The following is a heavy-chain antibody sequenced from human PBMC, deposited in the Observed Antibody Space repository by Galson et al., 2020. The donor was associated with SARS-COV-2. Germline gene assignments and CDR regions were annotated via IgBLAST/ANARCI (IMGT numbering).Heavy chain of an antibody. D-gene: IGHD5-12*01. CDR2: VSYDGNSQ. CDR1: GFTFNNYG. CDR3: AKDVGWLQLVGSSYQYYHTMDV. Sequence: GGSLRLSCAASGFTFNNYGNNWVRPAPGKRLEWVAIVSYDGNSQYYGDSVKGRFTISRDNSKNSLHLQMNSLRVQDTAIYYCAKDVGWLQLVGSSYQYYHTMDVWGQGTTVTVSS. J-gene: IGHJ6*01. V-gene: IGHV3-30*18.